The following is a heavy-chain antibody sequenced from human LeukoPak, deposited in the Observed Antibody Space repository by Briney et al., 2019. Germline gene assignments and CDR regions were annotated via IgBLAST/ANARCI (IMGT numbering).Heavy chain of an antibody. CDR1: GYTFTSYG. CDR2: ISAYNGNT. J-gene: IGHJ4*02. V-gene: IGHV1-18*01. CDR3: ARDRAIVGATAVGY. D-gene: IGHD1-26*01. Sequence: GASVKVSCKASGYTFTSYGISWVRQAPGQGLEWMGWISAYNGNTNYAQKLQGRVTMTTDTSTSTAYMELRSLRSDDTAVYYCARDRAIVGATAVGYWGQGTLVIVSS.